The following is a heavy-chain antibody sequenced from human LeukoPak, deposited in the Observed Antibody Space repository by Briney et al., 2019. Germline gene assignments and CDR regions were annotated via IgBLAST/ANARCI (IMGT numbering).Heavy chain of an antibody. Sequence: PGGSLRLSCAASGFTFSSFGMNWVRQAPGKGLEWVSSISSSSSYIYYADSVKGRFTISRDNAKISLYLQMNSLRAEDTAVYYCARDCGGDCYSDGSFDYWGQGTLVTVSS. V-gene: IGHV3-21*01. J-gene: IGHJ4*02. CDR1: GFTFSSFG. D-gene: IGHD2-21*02. CDR3: ARDCGGDCYSDGSFDY. CDR2: ISSSSSYI.